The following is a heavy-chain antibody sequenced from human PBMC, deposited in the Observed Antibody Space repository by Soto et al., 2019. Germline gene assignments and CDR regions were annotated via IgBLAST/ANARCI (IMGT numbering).Heavy chain of an antibody. V-gene: IGHV4-38-2*02. Sequence: SETLSLTCAVSGYSLSIGYFWACIRQPPGKGLEWIGSIFHGGTTFYNPSLKSRVTISVETSRNQFSLKLNSLTAAETDVYYCARDDYSIHGGHGYWGQGNLVTVSS. CDR3: ARDDYSIHGGHGY. D-gene: IGHD4-4*01. CDR2: IFHGGTT. CDR1: GYSLSIGYF. J-gene: IGHJ4*02.